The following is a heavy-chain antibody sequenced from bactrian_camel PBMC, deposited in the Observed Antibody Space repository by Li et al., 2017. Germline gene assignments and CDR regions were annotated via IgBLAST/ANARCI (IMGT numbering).Heavy chain of an antibody. CDR1: GYTYSSAAC. D-gene: IGHD7*01. CDR3: TTGGHHGPYNY. V-gene: IGHV3S1*01. J-gene: IGHJ4*01. Sequence: HVQLVESGGGSVQAGGSLRLSCEASGYTYSSAACMGWFRQVPGKEREGVAAVTARGGSTYYADSVKGRFTMSRDNAKNTLYLQMNSLKTEDTAVYYCTTGGHHGPYNYWGQGTQVTVS. CDR2: VTARGGST.